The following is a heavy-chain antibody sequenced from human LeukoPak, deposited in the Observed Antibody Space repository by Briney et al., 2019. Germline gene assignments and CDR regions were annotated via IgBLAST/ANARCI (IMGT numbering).Heavy chain of an antibody. CDR1: GFTFNNYA. V-gene: IGHV3-23*01. CDR3: AKDFDY. CDR2: ISGSNDNT. J-gene: IGHJ4*02. Sequence: GGSLRLSCAASGFTFNNYAMSWVRQAPGKGLEWVSTISGSNDNTYYADSVKGRFTISRDNSKNTLYLQMHSLRADDTALYYCAKDFDYWGQGTLVTVSS.